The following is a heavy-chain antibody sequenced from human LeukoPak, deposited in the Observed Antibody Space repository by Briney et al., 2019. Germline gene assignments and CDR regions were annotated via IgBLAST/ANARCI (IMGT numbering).Heavy chain of an antibody. D-gene: IGHD5-24*01. CDR1: GFTFSSHG. CDR2: VRYDGSDK. Sequence: GGSPRLSCAASGFTFSSHGMHWVRQAPGKGLEWVAVVRYDGSDKYYADSVKGRFTISRDNSKNTLYLQMNSLRAEDTALYYCAKTGGRDGYGFDYWGQGTLVTVSP. J-gene: IGHJ4*02. CDR3: AKTGGRDGYGFDY. V-gene: IGHV3-30*02.